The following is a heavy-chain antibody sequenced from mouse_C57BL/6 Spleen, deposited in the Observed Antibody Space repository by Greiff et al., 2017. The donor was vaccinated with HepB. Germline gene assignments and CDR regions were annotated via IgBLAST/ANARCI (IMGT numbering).Heavy chain of an antibody. Sequence: QVQLKESGAELMKPGASVKLSCKATGYTFTGYWIEWVKQRPGHGLEWIGEILPGSGSTNYNEKFKGKATFTADTSSNTAYMQLSSLITEDSAIYYCARSRTGDYFDYWGQGTTLTVSS. D-gene: IGHD4-1*01. CDR1: GYTFTGYW. J-gene: IGHJ2*01. CDR3: ARSRTGDYFDY. V-gene: IGHV1-9*01. CDR2: ILPGSGST.